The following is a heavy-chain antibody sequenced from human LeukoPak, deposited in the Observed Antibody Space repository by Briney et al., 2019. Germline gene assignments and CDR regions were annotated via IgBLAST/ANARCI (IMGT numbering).Heavy chain of an antibody. J-gene: IGHJ4*02. D-gene: IGHD3-16*01. V-gene: IGHV3-7*01. CDR2: IKPDGSDK. CDR1: GFTFSTYW. CDR3: AKGGDH. Sequence: PGGSLRLSCAASGFTFSTYWMSWVRQAPGKGLEWVANIKPDGSDKYYVDSVKGRFTVSRDNAKNSLYLQMNSLRAEDTAVYYCAKGGDHWGQGTLVTVSS.